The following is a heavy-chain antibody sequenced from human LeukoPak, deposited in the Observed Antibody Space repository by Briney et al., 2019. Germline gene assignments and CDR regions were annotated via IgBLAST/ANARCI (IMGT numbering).Heavy chain of an antibody. CDR1: GFILSSYW. CDR2: IKQDGSEK. J-gene: IGHJ3*02. Sequence: PGGSLRLSCAASGFILSSYWMSWVRQAPGKGLEWVANIKQDGSEKYYVDSVKGRFTISRDNAKNSLYLQMNSLRAEDTAVYYCARVKMTLPSFDIWGQGTMVTVSS. CDR3: ARVKMTLPSFDI. D-gene: IGHD2-21*02. V-gene: IGHV3-7*03.